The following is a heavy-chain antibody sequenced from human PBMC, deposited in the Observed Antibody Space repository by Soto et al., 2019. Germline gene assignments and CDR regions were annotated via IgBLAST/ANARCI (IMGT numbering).Heavy chain of an antibody. CDR1: GGSISSYY. D-gene: IGHD6-13*01. CDR2: IYYSGST. Sequence: SETLSLTCTVSGGSISSYYWSWIRQPPGKGLEWIGYIYYSGSTNYNPSLKSRVTISVDASKNQFSLKLSSVTAADTAVYYCARDRGLGSSWYRSWFDPWGQGTLVTVSS. J-gene: IGHJ5*02. V-gene: IGHV4-59*01. CDR3: ARDRGLGSSWYRSWFDP.